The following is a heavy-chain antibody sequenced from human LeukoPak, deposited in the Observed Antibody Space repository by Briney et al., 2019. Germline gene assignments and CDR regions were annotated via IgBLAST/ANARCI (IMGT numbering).Heavy chain of an antibody. CDR1: GSSFTSYW. J-gene: IGHJ4*02. CDR2: IYPGDSDT. V-gene: IGHV5-51*01. D-gene: IGHD3-16*02. Sequence: GESLKISCKGSGSSFTSYWIGWVRQMPGKGLEWMGIIYPGDSDTRYSPSFQGQVTISADKSISTAYLRWSSLKASDTAMYYCARPVGMELSYFDYWGQGTLVTVSS. CDR3: ARPVGMELSYFDY.